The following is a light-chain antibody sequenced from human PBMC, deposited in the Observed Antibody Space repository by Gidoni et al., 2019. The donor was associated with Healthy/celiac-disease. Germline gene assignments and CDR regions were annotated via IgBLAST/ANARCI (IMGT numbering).Light chain of an antibody. CDR2: EVS. Sequence: QSALTQPPSATRPPGQSATISCTGTSSHVVGYNYVSWYQQHPGKAPKLLIYEVSKRPSGVPDRFSGSKSGNTASLTVSGLQAEDEADYYCSSYAGSNNFVVFGGGTKLTVL. CDR1: SSHVVGYNY. V-gene: IGLV2-8*01. CDR3: SSYAGSNNFVV. J-gene: IGLJ2*01.